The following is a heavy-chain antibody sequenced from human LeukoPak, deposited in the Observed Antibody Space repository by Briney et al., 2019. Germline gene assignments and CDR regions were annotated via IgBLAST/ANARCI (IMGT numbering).Heavy chain of an antibody. V-gene: IGHV1-8*01. J-gene: IGHJ6*02. D-gene: IGHD5-12*01. Sequence: GASVKVSCKASGYTFTSYDINWVRQATGQGLEWMGWMNPNSGNTGYAQKFQGRVTMTRNTSISTAYMELSSLRSEDTAVYYCARGSYSGYDRGHPVWGQGTTVTVSS. CDR2: MNPNSGNT. CDR1: GYTFTSYD. CDR3: ARGSYSGYDRGHPV.